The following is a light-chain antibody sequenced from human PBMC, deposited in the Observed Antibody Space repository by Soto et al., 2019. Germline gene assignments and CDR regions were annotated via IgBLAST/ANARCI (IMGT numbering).Light chain of an antibody. V-gene: IGKV3-20*01. Sequence: EIVLTQSPGTLSLSPGERATLSCRTSQSVGSDFLAWYQQRPGQPPRILIFGASGRATGIPDRFSGSGSGTDFTLTISRLEPEDFAVYYCQQYGSSPRTFGQGTKVDIK. CDR1: QSVGSDF. J-gene: IGKJ1*01. CDR3: QQYGSSPRT. CDR2: GAS.